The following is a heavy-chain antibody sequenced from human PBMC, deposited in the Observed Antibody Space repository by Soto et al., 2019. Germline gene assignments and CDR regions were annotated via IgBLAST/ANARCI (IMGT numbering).Heavy chain of an antibody. CDR1: GFILSGYD. J-gene: IGHJ6*02. CDR3: ARASYDSSGYYFYAMDV. V-gene: IGHV3-13*05. CDR2: IGTAGDP. Sequence: SGGSLRLSCVASGFILSGYDMHWVRQATGEGLEWVSAIGTAGDPYYSGSVKGRFTISRGNAENSVYLQMNSLRAGDTAVYYCARASYDSSGYYFYAMDVWGPGTTVTVSS. D-gene: IGHD5-12*01.